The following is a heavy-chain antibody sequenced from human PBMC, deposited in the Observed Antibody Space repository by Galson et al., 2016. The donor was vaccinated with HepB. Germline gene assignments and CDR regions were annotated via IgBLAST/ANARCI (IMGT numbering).Heavy chain of an antibody. CDR2: IYHSGDT. Sequence: SETLSLTCAVSGGSISSDHWWSWVRQAPGKGLEWIGEIYHSGDTKYNPSLKSRITMSVDTSKNHFSPNLNAVTAADTAVYYCARDSVINWNVDDLTHVWGQGTTVTVSS. D-gene: IGHD1-1*01. CDR3: ARDSVINWNVDDLTHV. V-gene: IGHV4-4*02. CDR1: GGSISSDHW. J-gene: IGHJ6*02.